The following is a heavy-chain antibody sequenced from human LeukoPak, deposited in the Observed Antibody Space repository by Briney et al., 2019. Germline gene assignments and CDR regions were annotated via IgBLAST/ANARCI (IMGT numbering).Heavy chain of an antibody. CDR1: GYSFTSYW. Sequence: GESLKISCKGSGYSFTSYWIGWVRQMPGKGLEWMGIIYPGDSDTRYSPSFQGQVTISADKSISTAYLQWSSLKASDTAMYYCARLSPHTAMVTDAFDIWGQGTMVTVSS. CDR2: IYPGDSDT. D-gene: IGHD5-18*01. V-gene: IGHV5-51*01. J-gene: IGHJ3*02. CDR3: ARLSPHTAMVTDAFDI.